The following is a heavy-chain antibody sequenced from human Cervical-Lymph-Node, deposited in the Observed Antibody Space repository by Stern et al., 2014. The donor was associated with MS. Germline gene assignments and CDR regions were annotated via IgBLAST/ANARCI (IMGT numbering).Heavy chain of an antibody. Sequence: QVQLQESGPGLVKPSQTLSLTCTVSGGSISSGGYYWSWIRQHPGKGLEWIGYIYYRGSPYYTPSLKSRFTISVDTSKNQFSLKLSSVTAADTAVYYCARDLRYYYDSSGYYYRWFDPWGQGTLVTVSS. J-gene: IGHJ5*02. CDR3: ARDLRYYYDSSGYYYRWFDP. CDR1: GGSISSGGYY. D-gene: IGHD3-22*01. CDR2: IYYRGSP. V-gene: IGHV4-31*03.